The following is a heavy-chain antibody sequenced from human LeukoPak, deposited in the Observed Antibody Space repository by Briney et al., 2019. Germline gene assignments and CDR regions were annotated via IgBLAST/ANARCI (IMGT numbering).Heavy chain of an antibody. CDR2: IKQDGSEK. CDR1: GFTFSSYW. CDR3: ARDDDYYGSGSYSPFDY. J-gene: IGHJ4*02. D-gene: IGHD3-10*01. Sequence: GGSLRLSCAASGFTFSSYWMSWVRQAPGKGLEWVANIKQDGSEKYYVDSVKGRFTISRDNAKNSLYLQMNSLRAEDTAVYYCARDDDYYGSGSYSPFDYWGQGTLVTVSS. V-gene: IGHV3-7*01.